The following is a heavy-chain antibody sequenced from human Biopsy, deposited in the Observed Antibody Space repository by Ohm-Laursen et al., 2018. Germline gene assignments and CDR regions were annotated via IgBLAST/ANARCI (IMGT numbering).Heavy chain of an antibody. CDR1: GPSLTEFS. Sequence: EASVKASCKVSGPSLTEFSIHWVRQTPGKGPQWMGGFDAEDVETLQSQHFLGRVTLTADTSRDTTFMEVSSLTSDDTAVYYCAAAPLLVAASFDSWGQGTLVTVSS. V-gene: IGHV1-24*01. CDR2: FDAEDVET. D-gene: IGHD2-15*01. CDR3: AAAPLLVAASFDS. J-gene: IGHJ4*02.